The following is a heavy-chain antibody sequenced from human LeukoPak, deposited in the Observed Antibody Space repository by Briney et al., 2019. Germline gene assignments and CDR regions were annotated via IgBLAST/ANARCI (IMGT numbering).Heavy chain of an antibody. CDR3: ARDGYSFGHDFDY. CDR1: GFTFSSYW. V-gene: IGHV3-74*01. Sequence: GGSLRLSCAASGFTFSSYWMHWVRHTPGKGLVWVSRIKGDGSSTSYADSVKGRFTISRHNAKNTLYLQMNSLRAEDTAVYYCARDGYSFGHDFDYWGQGTLVTVSS. CDR2: IKGDGSST. D-gene: IGHD5-18*01. J-gene: IGHJ4*02.